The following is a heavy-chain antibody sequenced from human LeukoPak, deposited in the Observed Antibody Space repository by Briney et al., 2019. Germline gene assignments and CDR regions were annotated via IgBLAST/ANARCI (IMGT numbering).Heavy chain of an antibody. CDR1: GFTFNSYW. V-gene: IGHV3-7*01. Sequence: GGSLRLSCEASGFTFNSYWMIWVRQAPGKGLEWVANINPDGSGKYYVDSVKGRFTISRDNAKNTVYLQMNSLRAEDTAVYYCARGKYGGYFIDYWGQGTLVTVSS. D-gene: IGHD5-12*01. J-gene: IGHJ4*02. CDR2: INPDGSGK. CDR3: ARGKYGGYFIDY.